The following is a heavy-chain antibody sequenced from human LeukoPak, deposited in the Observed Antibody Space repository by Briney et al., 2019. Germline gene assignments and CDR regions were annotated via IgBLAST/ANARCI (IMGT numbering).Heavy chain of an antibody. Sequence: SETLSLTCAVYGGSFSGYYWSWIRQPPGKGLEWIGYIYYSGSTNYNPSLMSRVTISVDTSKNQFSLKLSSVTAADTAVYYCARVILVGDSSGYYYRAFDIWGQGTMVTVSS. J-gene: IGHJ3*02. CDR1: GGSFSGYY. V-gene: IGHV4-59*01. CDR3: ARVILVGDSSGYYYRAFDI. D-gene: IGHD3-22*01. CDR2: IYYSGST.